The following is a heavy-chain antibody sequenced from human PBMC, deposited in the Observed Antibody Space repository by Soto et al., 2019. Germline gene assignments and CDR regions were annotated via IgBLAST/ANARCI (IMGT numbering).Heavy chain of an antibody. V-gene: IGHV5-10-1*01. CDR3: ARHAVHDSIVVVPAAIRYYYGMDV. D-gene: IGHD2-2*01. CDR1: GYSFTSYW. J-gene: IGHJ6*02. Sequence: PGESLKISCKGSGYSFTSYWISWVRQMPGKGLEWMGRIDPSDSYTNYSPSFQGHVTISADKSISTAYLQWSSLKASDTAMYYCARHAVHDSIVVVPAAIRYYYGMDVWGQGTTVTVSS. CDR2: IDPSDSYT.